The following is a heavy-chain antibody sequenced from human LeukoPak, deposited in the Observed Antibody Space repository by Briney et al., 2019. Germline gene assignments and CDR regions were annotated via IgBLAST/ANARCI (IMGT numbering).Heavy chain of an antibody. CDR1: GGSISNYY. CDR2: IYYTGNT. CDR3: ARGYCSGGSCYSYYYYNYMDV. Sequence: SETLSLTCTVSGGSISNYYWNWIRQPPGKGLEWIGYIYYTGNTNYNPSLKSRVTISVDTSKNQFSLKLSSVTAADTAVYYCARGYCSGGSCYSYYYYNYMDVWGKGTTVTASS. J-gene: IGHJ6*03. D-gene: IGHD2-15*01. V-gene: IGHV4-59*12.